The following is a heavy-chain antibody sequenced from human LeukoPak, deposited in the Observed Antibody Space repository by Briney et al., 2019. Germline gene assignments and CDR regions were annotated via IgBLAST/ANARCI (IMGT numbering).Heavy chain of an antibody. CDR3: ARDREGGVRTYYDFWSGYRYYYYGMDV. Sequence: PSETLSLTCAVYGGSFSGYYWSWIRQPPGKGLEWIGEINHSGSTNYNPSLKSRVTISVDTSKNQFSLKLSSVTAADTAVYYCARDREGGVRTYYDFWSGYRYYYYGMDVWGQGTTVTVSS. CDR2: INHSGST. V-gene: IGHV4-34*01. J-gene: IGHJ6*02. D-gene: IGHD3-3*01. CDR1: GGSFSGYY.